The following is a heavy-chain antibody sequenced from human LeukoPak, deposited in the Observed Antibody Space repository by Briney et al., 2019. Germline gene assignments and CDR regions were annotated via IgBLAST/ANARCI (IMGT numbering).Heavy chain of an antibody. CDR1: GDTFTGYY. V-gene: IGHV1-2*02. CDR3: ARGLGGSGSFHFDY. Sequence: GASVKVSCKASGDTFTGYYMHCVRQAPGQGLEWMGWINPNSGGTNYAQKFQGRVTMTRDTPISTAYMELSRLRSDDTAVYYCARGLGGSGSFHFDYWGQGTLVTVSS. J-gene: IGHJ4*02. D-gene: IGHD3-10*01. CDR2: INPNSGGT.